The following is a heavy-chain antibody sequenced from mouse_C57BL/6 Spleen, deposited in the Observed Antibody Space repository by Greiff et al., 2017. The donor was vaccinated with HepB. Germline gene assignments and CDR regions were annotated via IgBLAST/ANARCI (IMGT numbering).Heavy chain of an antibody. CDR1: GYAFSSYW. D-gene: IGHD2-4*01. CDR3: ARYRDYDVSAMDY. CDR2: IYPGDGDT. Sequence: QVQLQQSGAELVKPGASVKISCKASGYAFSSYWMNWVKQRPGKGLEWIGQIYPGDGDTNYNGKFKGKATLTADKSSSTSYMQLSSLTSEDSAVYFCARYRDYDVSAMDYWGQGTSVTVSS. J-gene: IGHJ4*01. V-gene: IGHV1-80*01.